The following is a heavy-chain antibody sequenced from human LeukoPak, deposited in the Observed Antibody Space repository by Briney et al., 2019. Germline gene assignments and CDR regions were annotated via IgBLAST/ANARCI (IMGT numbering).Heavy chain of an antibody. CDR3: ATPPGIAAAGTTGFDP. CDR1: GGSFSGYY. Sequence: PSETLSLTCAVYGGSFSGYYWSWIRQPPGKGLEWIGEINHSGSTNYNPSLKSRVTISVDTSKNQFSLKLSSVTAADTAVYYCATPPGIAAAGTTGFDPWGQGPLVTVSS. V-gene: IGHV4-34*01. CDR2: INHSGST. J-gene: IGHJ5*02. D-gene: IGHD6-13*01.